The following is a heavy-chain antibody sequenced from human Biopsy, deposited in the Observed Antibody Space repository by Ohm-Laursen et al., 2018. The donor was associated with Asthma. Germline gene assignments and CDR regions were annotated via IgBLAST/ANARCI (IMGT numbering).Heavy chain of an antibody. Sequence: SVTLSFTCTVSGCSISSNFYYWGWIRQPPGKGLEWIGNIYKREKVYYNLPLKSRVTISVDTSKNQFSLQLRSVTAADTAVYYCARQKLVAAEGPFDMWGQGTMVIVSS. CDR1: GCSISSNFYY. D-gene: IGHD1-26*01. J-gene: IGHJ3*02. V-gene: IGHV4-39*01. CDR2: IYKREKV. CDR3: ARQKLVAAEGPFDM.